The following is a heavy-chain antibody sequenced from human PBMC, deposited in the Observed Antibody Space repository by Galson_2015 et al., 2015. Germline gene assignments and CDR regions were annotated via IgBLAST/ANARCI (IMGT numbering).Heavy chain of an antibody. V-gene: IGHV1-69*10. D-gene: IGHD2-2*01. CDR3: AREDCSSTSCYGYYYYGMDV. CDR2: IIPIFGIA. J-gene: IGHJ6*02. Sequence: SVKVSCKASGGTFSSYAISWVRQAPGQGLEWMGGIIPIFGIASYAQKFQGRVTITADKSTSTAYMELSSLRSEDTAVYYCAREDCSSTSCYGYYYYGMDVWGQGTTVTVSS. CDR1: GGTFSSYA.